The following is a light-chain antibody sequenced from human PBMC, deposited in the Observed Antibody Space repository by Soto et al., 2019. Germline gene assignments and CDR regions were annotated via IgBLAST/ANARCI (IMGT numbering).Light chain of an antibody. J-gene: IGKJ4*01. CDR1: QTIRSY. V-gene: IGKV1-39*01. CDR3: QQSYSAVT. Sequence: DIPVTQSPSSLSASVGDRVTITCRASQTIRSYLNWYQQKPGKAPKLLIYAASILQSGVPSRFSGSGTGTDFTLTISSLQPEDFATYYCQQSYSAVTFGGGTKVELK. CDR2: AAS.